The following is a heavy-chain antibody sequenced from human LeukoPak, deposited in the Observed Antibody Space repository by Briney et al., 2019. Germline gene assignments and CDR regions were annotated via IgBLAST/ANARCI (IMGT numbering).Heavy chain of an antibody. V-gene: IGHV3-23*01. CDR3: AKDRPHYYGSNGHYYRRDGDY. Sequence: GGSLRLSCAASEFTFSIYAMSWVRQAPGKGLEWVSSITSAGENTFYTGSVKGRFTISRDNSRNTLYLQMNSLRAEDTAIYYCAKDRPHYYGSNGHYYRRDGDYWGQGTLVTVSS. J-gene: IGHJ4*02. CDR2: ITSAGENT. CDR1: EFTFSIYA. D-gene: IGHD3-22*01.